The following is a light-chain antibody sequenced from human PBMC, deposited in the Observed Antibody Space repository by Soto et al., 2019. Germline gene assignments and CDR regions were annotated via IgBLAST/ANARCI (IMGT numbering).Light chain of an antibody. Sequence: IHLTPSPSSLAASVRDRVTITCLSSPGVSRFLAWYQQRPGKAPNLLIFAASTLHSGVPSRFSGSGSGTEFNLTISNLQPEDFVTYYCQQYGSYPRTFGQGTKVDIK. J-gene: IGKJ1*01. CDR1: PGVSRF. V-gene: IGKV1-9*01. CDR3: QQYGSYPRT. CDR2: AAS.